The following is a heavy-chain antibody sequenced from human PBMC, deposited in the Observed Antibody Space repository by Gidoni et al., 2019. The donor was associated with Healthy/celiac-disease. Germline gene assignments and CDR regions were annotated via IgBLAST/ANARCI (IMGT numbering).Heavy chain of an antibody. D-gene: IGHD4-17*01. CDR2: IYYSGGA. CDR3: ARHGTTVTTPSVDV. V-gene: IGHV4-39*01. Sequence: QLQLPESGSGMVKPSETLSVTCTVAGGSMSSSSYYWGWIRQPPGKGLEWIGSIYYSGGAYYNPSLTSRVTISVDTSKNQFSLKLSSVTAADTAVYYCARHGTTVTTPSVDVWGKGTTVTVSS. J-gene: IGHJ6*04. CDR1: GGSMSSSSYY.